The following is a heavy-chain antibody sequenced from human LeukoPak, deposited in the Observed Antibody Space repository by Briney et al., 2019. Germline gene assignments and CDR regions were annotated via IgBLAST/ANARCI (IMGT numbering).Heavy chain of an antibody. J-gene: IGHJ4*02. CDR3: TRLQRVAGFED. V-gene: IGHV3-7*05. Sequence: GGSLRLSCAASGFTFSSYWMNWVRQAPGKGLEWVANIKEDGSTKYYVASVKGRFAISRDNSKNKLSLQMDSVRAEDTAVYFCTRLQRVAGFEDWGQGTLVTVSS. D-gene: IGHD1-1*01. CDR2: IKEDGSTK. CDR1: GFTFSSYW.